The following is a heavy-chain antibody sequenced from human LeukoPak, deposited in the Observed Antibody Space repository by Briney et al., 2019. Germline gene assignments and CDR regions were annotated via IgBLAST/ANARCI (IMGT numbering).Heavy chain of an antibody. CDR2: ISSSGSTI. J-gene: IGHJ4*02. V-gene: IGHV3-11*01. Sequence: GGSLRLSCAASGFTFSDYYMSWMRQPPGKGLQWVSYISSSGSTIYYAHSVKGRFTISRDNAKNSLYLQMNSLRAEDTAVYYCARDHHYYDSSGYLYWGQGTLVTVSS. CDR1: GFTFSDYY. D-gene: IGHD3-22*01. CDR3: ARDHHYYDSSGYLY.